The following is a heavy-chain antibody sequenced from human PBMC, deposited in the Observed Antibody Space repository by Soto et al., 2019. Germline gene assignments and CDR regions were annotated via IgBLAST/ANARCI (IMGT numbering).Heavy chain of an antibody. D-gene: IGHD4-17*01. CDR3: ARTTWGYGEPFDS. CDR1: GFTFDDYA. Sequence: EVQLVESGGGLAQPGKSLRLSCVASGFTFDDYAMHWVRQVPGKGLEWVSGISWNSDKKGYADSVKGRFTISRDNAKNSLYLEMNSLRGEDTAFYYCARTTWGYGEPFDSGGRGTLVTVSS. J-gene: IGHJ4*02. V-gene: IGHV3-9*01. CDR2: ISWNSDKK.